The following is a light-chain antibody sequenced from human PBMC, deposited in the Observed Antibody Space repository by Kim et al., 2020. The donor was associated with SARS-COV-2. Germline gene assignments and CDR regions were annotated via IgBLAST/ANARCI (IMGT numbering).Light chain of an antibody. V-gene: IGLV3-19*01. CDR3: NARDSSGNHQV. Sequence: ALRQTVRITGQGDSLRSDYASWYQQKPGQDPVLVIYGKNNRPSGIPYRFSGSSSGNTASLTITGAQAEDEADYDCNARDSSGNHQVFGGGTQRTVL. J-gene: IGLJ3*02. CDR2: GKN. CDR1: SLRSDY.